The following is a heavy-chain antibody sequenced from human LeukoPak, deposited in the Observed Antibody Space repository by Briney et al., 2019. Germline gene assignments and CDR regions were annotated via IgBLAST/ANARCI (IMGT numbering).Heavy chain of an antibody. CDR2: INTNTGNP. CDR1: GYTFTSYA. D-gene: IGHD3-10*01. Sequence: ASVKVSCKASGYTFTSYAMNWVRQAPGQGLEWMGWINTNTGNPTYAQGFTGRFVFSLDTSVSTAYLQISSLKAEDTAVYYCARDVLITMVRGVRPNWFDPWGQGTLVTVSS. J-gene: IGHJ5*02. CDR3: ARDVLITMVRGVRPNWFDP. V-gene: IGHV7-4-1*02.